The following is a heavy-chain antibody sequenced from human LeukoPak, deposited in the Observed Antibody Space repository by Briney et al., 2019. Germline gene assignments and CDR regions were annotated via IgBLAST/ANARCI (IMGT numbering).Heavy chain of an antibody. CDR3: ARERITMVRVFDY. D-gene: IGHD3-10*01. CDR1: GYTFTGYY. CDR2: INPNSGGT. J-gene: IGHJ4*02. V-gene: IGHV1-2*02. Sequence: ASVKVSCKASGYTFTGYYMHWVRQAPGQGLEWMGWINPNSGGTNYAQKFQGRATMTRDTSISTAYMELSRLRSDDTAVYYCARERITMVRVFDYWGQGTLVTVSS.